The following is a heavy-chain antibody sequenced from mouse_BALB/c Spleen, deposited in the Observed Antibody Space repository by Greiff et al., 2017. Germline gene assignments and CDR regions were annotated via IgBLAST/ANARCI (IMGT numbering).Heavy chain of an antibody. J-gene: IGHJ1*01. D-gene: IGHD2-2*01. Sequence: VQLQQSGPELVKPGASVKIPCKASGYTFTDYNMDWVKQSHGKSLEWIGDINPNNGGTIYNQKFKGKATLTVDKSSSTAYMELRSLTSEDTAVYYCARKSYYGYEWYFDVWGAGTTVTVSS. CDR1: GYTFTDYN. V-gene: IGHV1-18*01. CDR2: INPNNGGT. CDR3: ARKSYYGYEWYFDV.